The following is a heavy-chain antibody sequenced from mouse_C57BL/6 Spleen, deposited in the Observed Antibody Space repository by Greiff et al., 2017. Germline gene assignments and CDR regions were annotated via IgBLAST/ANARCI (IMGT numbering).Heavy chain of an antibody. CDR1: GYAFSSYW. D-gene: IGHD1-1*01. V-gene: IGHV1-80*01. J-gene: IGHJ4*01. CDR3: ARTPLISYAMDY. Sequence: QVQLQQSGAELVKPGASVKISCKASGYAFSSYWMNWVKQRPGKGLEWIGQIYHGDGDTTYNGKFKGKATLTADKSTSTAYMQLSSLTSEDSAVYFCARTPLISYAMDYWGQGTSVTVSS. CDR2: IYHGDGDT.